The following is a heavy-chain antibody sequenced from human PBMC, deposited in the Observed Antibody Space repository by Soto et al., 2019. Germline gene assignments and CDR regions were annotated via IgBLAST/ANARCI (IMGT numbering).Heavy chain of an antibody. J-gene: IGHJ6*02. D-gene: IGHD3-9*01. CDR3: ARHTDYDILTGSLSLGMDV. V-gene: IGHV4-39*01. CDR1: GGSISRSIYY. Sequence: SETRSRTWTVSGGSISRSIYYGVWVRQPPGKGLEWIGSIYYSGSTYYNPSLKSRVTISVDTSKNQFSLKLSSVTAADTAVYYCARHTDYDILTGSLSLGMDVWGQGTTVTVSS. CDR2: IYYSGST.